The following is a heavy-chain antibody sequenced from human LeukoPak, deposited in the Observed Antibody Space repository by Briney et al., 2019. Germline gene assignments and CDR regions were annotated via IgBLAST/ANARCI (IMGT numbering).Heavy chain of an antibody. CDR2: INPNSGGT. J-gene: IGHJ4*02. V-gene: IGHV1-2*02. CDR1: GYTFTGYY. CDR3: ARGEGTTGTHFDY. Sequence: ASVKVSCKASGYTFTGYYMHWVRQAPGQGLEWMGWINPNSGGTNYAQKFQGRVTMTRDTSISTAYMELSRLRSDDTAVYYCARGEGTTGTHFDYWGQGTLVTVSS. D-gene: IGHD4-17*01.